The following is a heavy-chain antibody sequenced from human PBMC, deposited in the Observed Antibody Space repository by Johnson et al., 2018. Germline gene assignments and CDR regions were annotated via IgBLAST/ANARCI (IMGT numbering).Heavy chain of an antibody. CDR3: ARAGAGSLYKKAFDY. CDR1: GYTFIRYY. CDR2: INPSGDDT. J-gene: IGHJ4*02. V-gene: IGHV1-46*01. D-gene: IGHD3-10*01. Sequence: QVQLVQSGAEVKKPGASVKLSCKTSGYTFIRYYLHWVRQSPGQGLEWIGIINPSGDDTTYAQKFQGRVTMTRDTSTGTVYMDLSSLRSEDAAVYYCARAGAGSLYKKAFDYWGQGTLVTVSS.